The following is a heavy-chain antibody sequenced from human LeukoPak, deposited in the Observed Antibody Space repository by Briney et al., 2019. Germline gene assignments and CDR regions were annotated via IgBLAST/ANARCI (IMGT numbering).Heavy chain of an antibody. CDR2: IYYSGST. CDR3: ARGTILGNWFDP. D-gene: IGHD1-1*01. V-gene: IGHV4-30-4*01. CDR1: GGSISSGDYY. Sequence: SETLSLTCTVSGGSISSGDYYWSCMRQPQGQDREWIGYIYYSGSTYYNPSLKSRVTISVDTSKHQSSLKLSSVTAADTAVYYCARGTILGNWFDPWGQGTLVTVSS. J-gene: IGHJ5*02.